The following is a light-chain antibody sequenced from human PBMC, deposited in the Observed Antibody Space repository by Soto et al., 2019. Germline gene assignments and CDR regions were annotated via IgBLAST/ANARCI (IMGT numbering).Light chain of an antibody. V-gene: IGKV1-39*01. CDR2: AAS. CDR1: QTISSY. CDR3: QQSYSTPWS. Sequence: DIQMTQSPSSLSASVGDRVTITCRASQTISSYLNWYQQKPGKAPKLLIYAASSLQSGVPSRFSGSESGTDFTLTISSLQPEDFATYYCQQSYSTPWSSGQGTKVEIK. J-gene: IGKJ1*01.